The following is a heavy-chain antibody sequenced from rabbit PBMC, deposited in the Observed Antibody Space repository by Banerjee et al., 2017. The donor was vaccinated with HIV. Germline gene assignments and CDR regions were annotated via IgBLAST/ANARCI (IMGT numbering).Heavy chain of an antibody. V-gene: IGHV1S45*01. J-gene: IGHJ4*01. CDR3: ARWVTTTSSDGFAGSFNL. D-gene: IGHD1-1*01. Sequence: QEQLEESGGDLVKPGASLTLTCTASGFSFSTSYWIYWVRQAPGKGLEWIACINGGSSGEAYYASWAKGRFTISKTSSTTVTLQMTSLTAADTATYFCARWVTTTSSDGFAGSFNLWGQGTLVTVS. CDR2: INGGSSGEA. CDR1: GFSFSTSYW.